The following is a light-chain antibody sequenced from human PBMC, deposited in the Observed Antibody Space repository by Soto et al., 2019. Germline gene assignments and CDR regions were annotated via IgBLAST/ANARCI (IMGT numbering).Light chain of an antibody. CDR1: SSNIGAGYD. Sequence: QSVLTQPPSVSGAPGQRVTISCTGSSSNIGAGYDVHWYQQLPGTAPKLLIYGNSNRPSGVPDRFSGSKSGTSASLAITGLQAEDEADDYCQSYDSSLSGLYVFGPGTKLTVL. V-gene: IGLV1-40*01. J-gene: IGLJ1*01. CDR2: GNS. CDR3: QSYDSSLSGLYV.